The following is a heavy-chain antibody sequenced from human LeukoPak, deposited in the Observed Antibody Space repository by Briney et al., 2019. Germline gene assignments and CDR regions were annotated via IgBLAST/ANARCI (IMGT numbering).Heavy chain of an antibody. CDR2: IDNSGNT. CDR3: ARGRITIFGVVIPHFDN. Sequence: SETLSLTCTVSRGSISSYYWSWIRQPPGNGLGWIGYIDNSGNTNSNPSLKSRVTMSVDTSKNQFSLKLSSVIAADTAVYYCARGRITIFGVVIPHFDNWGQGTLVTVSS. J-gene: IGHJ4*02. CDR1: RGSISSYY. V-gene: IGHV4-59*01. D-gene: IGHD3-3*01.